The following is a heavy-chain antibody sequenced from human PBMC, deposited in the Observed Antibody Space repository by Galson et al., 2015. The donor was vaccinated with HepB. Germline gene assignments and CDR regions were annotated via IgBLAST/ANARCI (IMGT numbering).Heavy chain of an antibody. CDR3: ARESSPDSGYDHNPSFDY. Sequence: CAISGDSVSSNSAAWNWIRQSPSRGLEWLGRTYYRSKWYNDYAVSVKSRITINPDTSKNQFSLQLNSVTPEDTAVYYCARESSPDSGYDHNPSFDYWGQGTLVTVSS. D-gene: IGHD5-12*01. CDR2: TYYRSKWYN. CDR1: GDSVSSNSAA. V-gene: IGHV6-1*01. J-gene: IGHJ4*02.